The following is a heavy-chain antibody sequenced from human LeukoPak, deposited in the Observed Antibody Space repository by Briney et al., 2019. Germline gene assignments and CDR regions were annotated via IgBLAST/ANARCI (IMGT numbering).Heavy chain of an antibody. V-gene: IGHV3-53*01. Sequence: GGSLRLSRAASGFTVSSNYMSWVRQAPGKGLEWVSVIYSGGSTYYADSVKGRFTISRDNSKNTLYLQMNSLRAEDTAVYYCARSYGYSSSWLPFDYWGQGTLVTVSS. D-gene: IGHD6-13*01. CDR2: IYSGGST. J-gene: IGHJ4*02. CDR1: GFTVSSNY. CDR3: ARSYGYSSSWLPFDY.